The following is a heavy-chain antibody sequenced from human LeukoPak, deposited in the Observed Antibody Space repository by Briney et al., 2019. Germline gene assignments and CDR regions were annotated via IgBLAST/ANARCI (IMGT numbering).Heavy chain of an antibody. J-gene: IGHJ6*03. D-gene: IGHD2-2*01. CDR1: GGTFSSYA. V-gene: IGHV1-69*05. CDR2: IIPIFGTA. CDR3: ARGGVLCSSTSCFAGPYYYYMDV. Sequence: SVKVSCKASGGTFSSYAISWVRQAPGQGLEWMGGIIPIFGTANYAQKFQGRVTMTRNTSISTAYMELSSLRSEDTAVYYCARGGVLCSSTSCFAGPYYYYMDVWGKGTTVTISS.